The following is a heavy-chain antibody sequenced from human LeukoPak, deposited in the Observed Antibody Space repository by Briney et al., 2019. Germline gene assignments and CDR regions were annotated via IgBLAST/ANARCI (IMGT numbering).Heavy chain of an antibody. CDR2: INPSGGST. CDR3: ARASTGIAAAGTLRAFDI. V-gene: IGHV1-46*01. Sequence: ASVKVSCKVSGYTLTELSMHWVRQAPGQGLEWMGIINPSGGSTSYAQKFQGRVTMTRDTSTSTVYMELSSLRSEDTAVYYCARASTGIAAAGTLRAFDIWGQGTMVTVSS. CDR1: GYTLTELS. J-gene: IGHJ3*02. D-gene: IGHD6-13*01.